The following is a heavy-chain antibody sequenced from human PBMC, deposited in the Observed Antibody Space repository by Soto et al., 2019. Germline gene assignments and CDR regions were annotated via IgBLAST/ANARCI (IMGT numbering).Heavy chain of an antibody. V-gene: IGHV5-10-1*01. D-gene: IGHD6-6*01. J-gene: IGHJ6*02. CDR1: GYSFSRHW. CDR3: ARYSSSPSSYYYGMDV. CDR2: IDPSDSYT. Sequence: SLKISCQGCGYSFSRHWISWVRQMPFKGLEWMGKIDPSDSYTNYSPSFQGHVTISADKSISTAYLQWSSLKASDTAMYYCARYSSSPSSYYYGMDVWGQGTTVTVSS.